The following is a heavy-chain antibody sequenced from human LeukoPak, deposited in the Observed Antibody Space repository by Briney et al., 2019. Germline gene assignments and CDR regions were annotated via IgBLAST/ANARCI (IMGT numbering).Heavy chain of an antibody. Sequence: GGSLRLSCAASGFTFSSYAMSWVRQAPGKGLEWVAFIRYDGSNKYYADSVKGRFTISRDNSKNTLYLQMNSLRAEDTAVYYCASVSGYYYGSDAFDIWGQGTMVTVSS. CDR2: IRYDGSNK. CDR1: GFTFSSYA. V-gene: IGHV3-30*02. J-gene: IGHJ3*02. CDR3: ASVSGYYYGSDAFDI. D-gene: IGHD3-22*01.